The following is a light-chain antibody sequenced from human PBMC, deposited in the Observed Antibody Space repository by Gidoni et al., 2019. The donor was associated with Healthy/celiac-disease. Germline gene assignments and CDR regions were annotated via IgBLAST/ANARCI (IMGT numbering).Light chain of an antibody. CDR3: MIWHSSAWV. J-gene: IGLJ3*02. CDR1: SGINVGTYR. V-gene: IGLV5-45*02. Sequence: QAVLTQPSSISASPGASASLTCTLRSGINVGTYRIYWYQQKPGSPPQYRLRYKSDSDKHQGSGVPSRFSGSKDASANAGILLISGLQSEDESDYYCMIWHSSAWVFGGGTKLTVL. CDR2: YKSDSDK.